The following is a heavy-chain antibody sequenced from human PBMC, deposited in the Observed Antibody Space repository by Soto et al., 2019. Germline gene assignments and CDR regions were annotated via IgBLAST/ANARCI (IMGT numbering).Heavy chain of an antibody. CDR3: ARRDTGYEFDY. D-gene: IGHD3-9*01. J-gene: IGHJ4*02. CDR1: GYSFTSYW. Sequence: GESLKISCKGSGYSFTSYWISWVRQMPGKGLEWMGIIYPGDSDTRYSPSLQGRVTFSADKSINTAYLQWSSLKASDTAMYYCARRDTGYEFDYWGQGTLVTVSS. CDR2: IYPGDSDT. V-gene: IGHV5-51*01.